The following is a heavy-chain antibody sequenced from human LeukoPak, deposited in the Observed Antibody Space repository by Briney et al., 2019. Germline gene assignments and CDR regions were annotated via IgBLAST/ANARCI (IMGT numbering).Heavy chain of an antibody. D-gene: IGHD3-16*01. V-gene: IGHV3-53*01. CDR2: IYSDNT. CDR1: GFTVSTNS. Sequence: GGSLRLSCTVSGFTVSTNSMSWVRQAPGKGLEWVSFIYSDNTHYSDSVKGRFTISRDNSMNTLYLQVNSLRAEDTAVYYCAKDQLGAMLYFDYWGQGTLVTVSS. CDR3: AKDQLGAMLYFDY. J-gene: IGHJ4*02.